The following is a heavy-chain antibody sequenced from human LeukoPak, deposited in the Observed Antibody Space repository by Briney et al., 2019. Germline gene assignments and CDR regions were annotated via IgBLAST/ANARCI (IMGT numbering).Heavy chain of an antibody. CDR3: ARGGYCSGGSCWGYFDY. Sequence: GGSLRLSCAASGFTFNKYPMHWVRQAPGKGLEWVALISSDGRDNYYADSVKGRFTISRDNSKNTLYLQMNSVRAEDTAVYYCARGGYCSGGSCWGYFDYWGQETLVTVSS. CDR1: GFTFNKYP. J-gene: IGHJ4*02. CDR2: ISSDGRDN. V-gene: IGHV3-30*04. D-gene: IGHD2-15*01.